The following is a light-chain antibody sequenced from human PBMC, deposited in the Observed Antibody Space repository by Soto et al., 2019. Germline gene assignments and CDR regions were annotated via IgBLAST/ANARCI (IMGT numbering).Light chain of an antibody. J-gene: IGKJ1*01. CDR2: GAS. V-gene: IGKV3-15*01. CDR3: QHYNNWPAWT. CDR1: QSVSTH. Sequence: EIVMTQSPATLSVSPGERATLSCRASQSVSTHLAWYQQKPGKAPRLLIYGASTRATGIPDRFSGSGARTEFTLTISSLQSEDVAIYSCQHYNNWPAWTFGRGTKVEFK.